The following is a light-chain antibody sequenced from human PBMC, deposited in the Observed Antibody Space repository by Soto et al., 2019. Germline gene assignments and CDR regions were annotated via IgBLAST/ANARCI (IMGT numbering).Light chain of an antibody. CDR2: NNN. CDR3: AAWDDSVNGLV. J-gene: IGLJ1*01. V-gene: IGLV1-44*01. CDR1: SSNIGSNT. Sequence: QSVLTQPPSASGTPGQRVTISCSGSSSNIGSNTVNWYQQLPGTAPKLLIYNNNQRPSGVPDRFSGSKSGTSASLGISGLQSEDEADYYCAAWDDSVNGLVFGTGTKLTVL.